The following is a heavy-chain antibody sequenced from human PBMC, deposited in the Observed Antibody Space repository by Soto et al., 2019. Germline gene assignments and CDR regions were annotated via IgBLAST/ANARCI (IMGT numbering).Heavy chain of an antibody. V-gene: IGHV1-8*01. Sequence: ASVKVSCKASGYTFTSYDINWVRQATGQGLEWMGWMNPNSGNTGYAQKFQGRVTMTRNTSISTAYMELSSLRSEDTAVYYCAGGWLAVAGTHFDYWGQGTLVTVSS. D-gene: IGHD6-19*01. J-gene: IGHJ4*02. CDR2: MNPNSGNT. CDR1: GYTFTSYD. CDR3: AGGWLAVAGTHFDY.